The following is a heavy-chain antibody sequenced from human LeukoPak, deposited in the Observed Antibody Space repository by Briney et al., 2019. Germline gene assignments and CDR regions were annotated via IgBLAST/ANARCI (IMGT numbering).Heavy chain of an antibody. D-gene: IGHD6-13*01. Sequence: GGSLRLSCAASGFTVSSNYMSWVRQAPGKVLEWVSVIYSGGSTYYADSVKGRFTISRDNSKNPLYLQMNSLRAEDTAVYYCARGLKYSRCWYYFDYWGQGTLVTVSS. J-gene: IGHJ4*02. CDR2: IYSGGST. CDR3: ARGLKYSRCWYYFDY. CDR1: GFTVSSNY. V-gene: IGHV3-53*01.